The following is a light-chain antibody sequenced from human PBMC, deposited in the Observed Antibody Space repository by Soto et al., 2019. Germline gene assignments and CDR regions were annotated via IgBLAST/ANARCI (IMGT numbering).Light chain of an antibody. Sequence: QSALTQPASVSGSPGQSITISCTGTSSDVGSYNLVSWYQHHPGKAPKLMIYEVNKWPSGVSNRISGSKSGNTASLTISGLQAEDEADYYCCSYAGSNTYAFGPGTKVTVL. V-gene: IGLV2-23*02. CDR1: SSDVGSYNL. CDR2: EVN. CDR3: CSYAGSNTYA. J-gene: IGLJ1*01.